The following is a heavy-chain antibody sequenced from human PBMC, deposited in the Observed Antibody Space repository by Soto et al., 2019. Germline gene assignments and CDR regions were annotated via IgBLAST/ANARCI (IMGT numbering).Heavy chain of an antibody. CDR2: IKHEGIEK. CDR1: GFRFIDYW. J-gene: IGHJ1*01. Sequence: EVQLVESGGGLVQPGGSLRLSCAASGFRFIDYWMTWVRQAPGQGLEWVANIKHEGIEKRYADSVKGRCTIARDNAKSSLDLQMNSLTADDTAVDYGARGLLHDSGDYGYVQYWCRGTLVAVYS. D-gene: IGHD4-17*01. V-gene: IGHV3-7*01. CDR3: ARGLLHDSGDYGYVQY.